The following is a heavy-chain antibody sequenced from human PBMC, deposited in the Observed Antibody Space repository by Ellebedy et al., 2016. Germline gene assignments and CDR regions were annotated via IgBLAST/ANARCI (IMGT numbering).Heavy chain of an antibody. J-gene: IGHJ4*02. CDR1: GGTFSSYA. CDR2: IIPIFGTA. CDR3: VGVVVPAAKGF. V-gene: IGHV1-69*13. D-gene: IGHD2-2*01. Sequence: SVKVSXKASGGTFSSYAISWVRQAPGQGLEWMGGIIPIFGTANYAQKFQGRVTITADESTSTAYMELSSLRSEDTAVYYCVGVVVPAAKGFWGQGTLVTVSS.